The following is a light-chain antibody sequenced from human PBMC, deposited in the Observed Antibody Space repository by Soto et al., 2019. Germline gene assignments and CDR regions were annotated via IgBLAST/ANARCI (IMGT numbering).Light chain of an antibody. V-gene: IGLV1-47*01. CDR2: RNN. Sequence: QSVLTQPPSTSGTPGQRVSVSCSGGDSNIGNNFVFWYQQFPGTAPKLLIYRNNQRPSGVPARFSGSKSGTSASLAISGLRSEDEADYYCAAWDDSLSGVLIGGGTKLTVL. CDR1: DSNIGNNF. J-gene: IGLJ2*01. CDR3: AAWDDSLSGVL.